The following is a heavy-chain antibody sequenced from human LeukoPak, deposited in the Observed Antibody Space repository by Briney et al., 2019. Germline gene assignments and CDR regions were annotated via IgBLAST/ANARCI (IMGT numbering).Heavy chain of an antibody. D-gene: IGHD6-19*01. CDR1: GGSISTYY. CDR2: IYYSGST. J-gene: IGHJ4*02. Sequence: SETLSLTCTVSGGSISTYYWSWIRQPPGKGLEWIGYIYYSGSTNYNPSLKSRVTISVDTSKNQFSLKLSSVTAADTAVYYCARRIGWGDYYFDYWGQGTLVTVSS. CDR3: ARRIGWGDYYFDY. V-gene: IGHV4-59*12.